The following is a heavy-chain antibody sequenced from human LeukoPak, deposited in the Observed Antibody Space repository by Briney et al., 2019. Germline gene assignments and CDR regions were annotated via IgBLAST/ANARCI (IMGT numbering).Heavy chain of an antibody. V-gene: IGHV1-3*01. CDR3: ARDKRAITSQNIVSPFDP. CDR1: GYTFTSYA. Sequence: ASVKVSCKASGYTFTSYAMHWVRQAPGQRLEWMGWINAGNGNTEYSQKFQGRVTITRDTSASTAYMELSSLRSEDTAMYYCARDKRAITSQNIVSPFDPWGQGTLVTVSS. CDR2: INAGNGNT. D-gene: IGHD2/OR15-2a*01. J-gene: IGHJ5*02.